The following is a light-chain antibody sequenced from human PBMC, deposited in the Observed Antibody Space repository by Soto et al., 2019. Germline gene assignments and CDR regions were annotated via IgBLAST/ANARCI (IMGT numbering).Light chain of an antibody. CDR2: DAS. V-gene: IGKV3-11*01. Sequence: EIVLTQSPATLSLSPGERATLSCRASQSVSSYLAWYQQKPGQAPRLLIYDASNRATGIPARFSGSGSGTDLTLTISSLEHEAFAVYYCQQRSNWPPHFGPPTKVDIK. CDR3: QQRSNWPPH. CDR1: QSVSSY. J-gene: IGKJ3*01.